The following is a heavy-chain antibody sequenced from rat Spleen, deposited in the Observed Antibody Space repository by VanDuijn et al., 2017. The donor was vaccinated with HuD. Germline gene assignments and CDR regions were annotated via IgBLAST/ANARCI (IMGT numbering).Heavy chain of an antibody. CDR1: GFTFSDYY. Sequence: EVQLVESDGGLVQPGRSLKLYCAASGFTFSDYYMAWVRQAPTKGLEWVASITNASGRTYYPDSVKGRFTISRDTAQNTLYLQMNSLRSEDTATYYCARGGYYFDYWGQGVMVTVSS. J-gene: IGHJ2*01. CDR3: ARGGYYFDY. CDR2: ITNASGRT. V-gene: IGHV5-25*01.